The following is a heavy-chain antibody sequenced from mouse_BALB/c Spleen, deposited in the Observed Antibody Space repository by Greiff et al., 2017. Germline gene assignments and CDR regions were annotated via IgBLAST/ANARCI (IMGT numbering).Heavy chain of an antibody. Sequence: EVMLVESGAGLVRPGGSLKLSCEASGFTFTSFGMHWVSQGPEQGLEWVAYISSGSSTIYYADTVKGRFTISRDTPTNTLFLQMTSLRSEDTAMCYCARFMDYWGQGTTVTVSS. V-gene: IGHV5-17*02. CDR1: GFTFTSFG. CDR2: ISSGSSTI. J-gene: IGHJ4*01. CDR3: ARFMDY.